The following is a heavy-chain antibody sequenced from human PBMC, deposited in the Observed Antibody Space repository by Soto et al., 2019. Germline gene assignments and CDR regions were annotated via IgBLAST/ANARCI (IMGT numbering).Heavy chain of an antibody. D-gene: IGHD2-21*01. CDR1: GFTFSSYA. CDR2: ISTSGGST. Sequence: EVQLLESGGGLVQPGGSLRLSCAASGFTFSSYAMSWVRQAPGKGLEWVSSISTSGGSTYYADSVKGRFTISRDNSNNALYLQMNSLRAEDTAVYCCSISDRYYGMDVWGLGTTVTVSS. CDR3: SISDRYYGMDV. J-gene: IGHJ6*02. V-gene: IGHV3-23*01.